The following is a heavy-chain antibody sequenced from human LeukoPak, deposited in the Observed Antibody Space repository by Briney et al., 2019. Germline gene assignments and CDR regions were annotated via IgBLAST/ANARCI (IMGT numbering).Heavy chain of an antibody. J-gene: IGHJ4*02. Sequence: GASVKVSCKASGGTFSTYAISWVRQAPGQGLEWMGGIIPIVETPNYAQRFQGRVTITADESTTTAYMELSSLTSEDTALYFCAGGTDSWYGEFWGQGTLVTVS. D-gene: IGHD3-10*01. CDR2: IIPIVETP. V-gene: IGHV1-69*13. CDR1: GGTFSTYA. CDR3: AGGTDSWYGEF.